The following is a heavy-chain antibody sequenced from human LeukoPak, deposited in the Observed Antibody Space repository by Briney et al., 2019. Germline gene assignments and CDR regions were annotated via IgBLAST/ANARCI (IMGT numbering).Heavy chain of an antibody. CDR3: ARHFGT. CDR2: ISYDGSNK. D-gene: IGHD3/OR15-3a*01. CDR1: GFTFSSYG. Sequence: PGGSLRLSCAASGFTFSSYGMHWVRQAPGKGLEWVAVISYDGSNKYYADSVKGRFTISRDNSKNTLYLQMNNLRAEDTAVYYCARHFGTWGQGTLVTVSS. V-gene: IGHV3-30*03. J-gene: IGHJ4*02.